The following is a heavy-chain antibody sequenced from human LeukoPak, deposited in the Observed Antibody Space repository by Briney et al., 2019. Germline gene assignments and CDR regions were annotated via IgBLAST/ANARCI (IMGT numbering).Heavy chain of an antibody. CDR3: ARDHYYDSSGYGY. CDR2: IIPIFGTA. D-gene: IGHD3-22*01. CDR1: GGTFSSYA. V-gene: IGHV1-69*05. J-gene: IGHJ4*02. Sequence: SVKVSCKASGGTFSSYAISWVRQAPGQGLEWMGRIIPIFGTANYAQKFQGRVTITTDESTSTAYMELSSLRSEDTAVYYCARDHYYDSSGYGYWGQGALVTVSS.